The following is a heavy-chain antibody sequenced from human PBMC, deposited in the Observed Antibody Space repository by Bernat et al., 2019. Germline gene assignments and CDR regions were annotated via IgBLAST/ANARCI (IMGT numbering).Heavy chain of an antibody. Sequence: QVQLVESGGGVVQPGRSLRLSCAASGFTFSSYGMYWVRQAPGKGLEWVAVIWYDGSNKYYADSVKGRFTISRDNSKNTLYLQMNSLRAEDTAVYYCARDGYGDYSTFDYWGQGTLVTVSS. CDR1: GFTFSSYG. D-gene: IGHD4-17*01. V-gene: IGHV3-33*01. CDR3: ARDGYGDYSTFDY. CDR2: IWYDGSNK. J-gene: IGHJ4*02.